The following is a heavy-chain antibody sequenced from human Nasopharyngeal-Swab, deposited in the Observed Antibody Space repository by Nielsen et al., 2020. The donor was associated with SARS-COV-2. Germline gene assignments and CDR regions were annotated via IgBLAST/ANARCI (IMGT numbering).Heavy chain of an antibody. D-gene: IGHD6-13*01. CDR1: GDTFSDYY. CDR2: VNPNSGDT. CDR3: ARDDGDVPGITGSGPPGGY. V-gene: IGHV1-2*06. J-gene: IGHJ4*02. Sequence: ASVKVSCKASGDTFSDYYMHWVRHAPGQGLEWMVRVNPNSGDTDYTQKFQGRVTVTRDTSINTVYMELSSLRSDDTAVYYCARDDGDVPGITGSGPPGGYWGQGTLVTVSS.